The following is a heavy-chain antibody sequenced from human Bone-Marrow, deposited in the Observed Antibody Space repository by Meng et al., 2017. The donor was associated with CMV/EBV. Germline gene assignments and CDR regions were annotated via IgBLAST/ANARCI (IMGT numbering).Heavy chain of an antibody. V-gene: IGHV4-34*01. Sequence: SETLSLTCAAYGVTFSGYYWSWIRQPPGKGLEWIVEINHSGSTNYNPSLKSRVTISVDTSKNQFSLKLSSVTAADTAVYYCARGRGCSSISCPVGTSEFDYWGQGTLVTVSS. CDR2: INHSGST. CDR3: ARGRGCSSISCPVGTSEFDY. D-gene: IGHD2-2*01. CDR1: GVTFSGYY. J-gene: IGHJ4*02.